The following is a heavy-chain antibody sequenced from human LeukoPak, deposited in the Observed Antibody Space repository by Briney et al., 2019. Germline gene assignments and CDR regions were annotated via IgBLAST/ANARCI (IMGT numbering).Heavy chain of an antibody. CDR3: ARDTWSYDILTGSYKPGFFQH. V-gene: IGHV1-18*01. CDR2: ISAYNGNT. J-gene: IGHJ1*01. CDR1: GYTFTSYG. Sequence: ASVKVSCEASGYTFTSYGISWVRQAPGQGLEWMGWISAYNGNTNYAQKLQGRVTMTTDTSTSTAYMELRSLRSDDTAVYYCARDTWSYDILTGSYKPGFFQHWGQGTLVTVSS. D-gene: IGHD3-9*01.